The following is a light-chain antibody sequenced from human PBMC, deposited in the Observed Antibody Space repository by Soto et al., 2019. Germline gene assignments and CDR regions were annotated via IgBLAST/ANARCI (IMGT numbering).Light chain of an antibody. J-gene: IGKJ1*01. CDR2: GAS. V-gene: IGKV3-15*01. CDR3: QHYNNWPPWT. CDR1: QSISSS. Sequence: ENVLTQSPGTLSLSPGEIATLSCRASQSISSSSLAWYQQEPGRAPRLLIYGASTRATGIPARFSGSGSGTEFTLTISSLQSEDFAVYYCQHYNNWPPWTFGQGTKVDIK.